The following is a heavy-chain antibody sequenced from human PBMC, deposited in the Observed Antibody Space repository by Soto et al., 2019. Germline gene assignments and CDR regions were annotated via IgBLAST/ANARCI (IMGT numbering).Heavy chain of an antibody. J-gene: IGHJ6*02. CDR1: GGTFSSYA. CDR2: IIPIFGTA. Sequence: QVQLVQSGAEVKKPGSSVKVSCKASGGTFSSYAISWVRQAPGQGLEWMGGIIPIFGTANYAQKFQGRVTITAYESTSTAYMELSSLRSEDTAVYYCARVATMVRGVNSYYYGMDVWGQGTTDTVSS. CDR3: ARVATMVRGVNSYYYGMDV. D-gene: IGHD3-10*01. V-gene: IGHV1-69*12.